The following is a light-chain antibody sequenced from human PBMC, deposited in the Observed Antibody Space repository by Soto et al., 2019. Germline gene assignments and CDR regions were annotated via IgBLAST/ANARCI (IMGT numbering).Light chain of an antibody. J-gene: IGKJ1*01. V-gene: IGKV1-5*01. CDR3: QQYSTLWK. Sequence: DIQMTQSPSTLSASVGDRVTITCRASQSISSWLAWYQQKPGKAPKLLIYDASSLESGVPSRFRGSGSGTEFTLTINSLQPGDSATYYCQQYSTLWKFGQGTKVDIK. CDR2: DAS. CDR1: QSISSW.